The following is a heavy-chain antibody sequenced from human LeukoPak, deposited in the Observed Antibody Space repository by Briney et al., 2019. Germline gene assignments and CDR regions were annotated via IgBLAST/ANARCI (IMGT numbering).Heavy chain of an antibody. D-gene: IGHD6-13*01. CDR2: INPSGGST. J-gene: IGHJ5*02. CDR3: ARDLSWGSEAAVVPQNWLDP. CDR1: GYTFTSYY. Sequence: ASVKVSCKASGYTFTSYYMHWVRQAPGQGLEWMGIINPSGGSTSYAQKFQGRVTMTRDMSTSTDYMELRSLRSDDTAVYYCARDLSWGSEAAVVPQNWLDPWGQGTLVTVSS. V-gene: IGHV1-46*01.